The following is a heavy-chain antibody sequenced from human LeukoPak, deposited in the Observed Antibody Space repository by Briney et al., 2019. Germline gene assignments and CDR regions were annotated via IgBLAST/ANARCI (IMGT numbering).Heavy chain of an antibody. CDR2: INSDGSST. Sequence: GGSLRLSCAASGFIFSSYWMHWVRQAPGKGLVWVSRINSDGSSTDYADSVKGRFTISRDNAKNTLYLQMNSLRAEDTAVYYCAREGKYDILTGWFNYYYYGMDVWGQGTTVTVSS. V-gene: IGHV3-74*01. D-gene: IGHD3-9*01. CDR1: GFIFSSYW. J-gene: IGHJ6*02. CDR3: AREGKYDILTGWFNYYYYGMDV.